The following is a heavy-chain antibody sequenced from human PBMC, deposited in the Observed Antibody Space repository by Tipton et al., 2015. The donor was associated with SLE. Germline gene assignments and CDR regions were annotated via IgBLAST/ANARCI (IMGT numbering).Heavy chain of an antibody. V-gene: IGHV3-23*01. D-gene: IGHD3-16*01. CDR1: GFTFSSYS. Sequence: SLRLSCAASGFTFSSYSMTWVRQAPGKALEWVSIISGGSDITNYAGSVKGRFTISRDNSKNTLYLQMSSLSAEDTAIYYCAGRRLIIFGHGMDVWGQGTTVTVSS. CDR3: AGRRLIIFGHGMDV. CDR2: ISGGSDIT. J-gene: IGHJ6*02.